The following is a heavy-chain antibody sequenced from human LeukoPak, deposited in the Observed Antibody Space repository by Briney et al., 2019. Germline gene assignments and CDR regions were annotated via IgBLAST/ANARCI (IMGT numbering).Heavy chain of an antibody. CDR2: INHSGRT. Sequence: PSQTRSLTCAVDGVSFSGYYWSWIRQPAGKGLEWIGEINHSGRTNFNPSLKSRVTISVDTSKNQFSLKLSSVTAADTAVYYCARGRDYWGQGTLVTVSS. J-gene: IGHJ4*02. V-gene: IGHV4-34*01. CDR1: GVSFSGYY. CDR3: ARGRDY.